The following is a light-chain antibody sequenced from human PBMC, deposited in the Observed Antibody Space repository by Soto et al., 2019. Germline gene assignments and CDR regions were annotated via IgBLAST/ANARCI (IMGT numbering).Light chain of an antibody. J-gene: IGKJ1*01. CDR1: QSVSSNY. CDR3: QQYGGSPPT. V-gene: IGKV3-20*01. CDR2: GAS. Sequence: EIVLTQSPGTLSLSPGERATLSCRASQSVSSNYLAWYQRKPGQAPRLLIYGASSRATDIPNRFSGSGSGTDFTLTITRLEPEEFAVYFCQQYGGSPPTFGQGPKVEIK.